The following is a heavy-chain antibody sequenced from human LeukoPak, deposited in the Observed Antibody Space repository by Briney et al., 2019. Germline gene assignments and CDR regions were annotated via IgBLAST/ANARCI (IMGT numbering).Heavy chain of an antibody. CDR2: RSYDGSNK. D-gene: IGHD6-19*01. J-gene: IGHJ4*02. V-gene: IGHV3-30-3*01. CDR3: ASPGIVVAGAFDY. Sequence: PGGSLRLSCAASGFSLSSYVMYWGRPGPGGGLGWVAGRSYDGSNKYYAGSVKGRFTIPRDNSKNTLYLQMNSLRAEDTAVYYCASPGIVVAGAFDYWGQGTLVTVSS. CDR1: GFSLSSYV.